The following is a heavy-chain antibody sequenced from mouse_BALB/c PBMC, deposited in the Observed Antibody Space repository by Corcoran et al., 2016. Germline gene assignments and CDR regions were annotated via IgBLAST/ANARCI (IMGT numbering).Heavy chain of an antibody. Sequence: QIQLVQSAPELKKPGGTVKHSCKASGYTFTNYGMNWVKQAPGKGLKWMGWINTYTGEPTYADDFKGRFDFSLETSASTAYLQINNLKNEDTATYFCARFYYDYRDFDYWGQGTTLTVSS. D-gene: IGHD2-4*01. CDR1: GYTFTNYG. V-gene: IGHV9-3-1*01. J-gene: IGHJ2*01. CDR3: ARFYYDYRDFDY. CDR2: INTYTGEP.